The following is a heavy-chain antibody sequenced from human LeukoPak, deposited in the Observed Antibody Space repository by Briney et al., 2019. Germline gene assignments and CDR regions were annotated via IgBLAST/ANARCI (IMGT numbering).Heavy chain of an antibody. J-gene: IGHJ4*02. CDR1: GGSFSGYY. CDR2: INHSGST. Sequence: SETLSLTCAVYGGSFSGYYWSWIRQPPGKGLEWIGEINHSGSTNYNPSLKSRVTISVDTSKNQFSLKLSSVTAADTAVHYCARGDRGYSYGYWGQGTLVTVSS. V-gene: IGHV4-34*01. D-gene: IGHD5-18*01. CDR3: ARGDRGYSYGY.